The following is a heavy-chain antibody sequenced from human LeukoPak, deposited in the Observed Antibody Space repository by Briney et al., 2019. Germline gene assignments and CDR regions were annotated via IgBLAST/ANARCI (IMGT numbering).Heavy chain of an antibody. CDR2: ISGSGSST. CDR3: AAEAVVTTKGFDY. J-gene: IGHJ4*02. D-gene: IGHD4-23*01. Sequence: PGGSLRLSCAASGFTFSSYAMSWVRQAPGKGLEWVSAISGSGSSTYYADSVKGRFTISRDNSKNTLDLQMNSLRAEDTAVYYCAAEAVVTTKGFDYWGQGTLVTISS. CDR1: GFTFSSYA. V-gene: IGHV3-23*01.